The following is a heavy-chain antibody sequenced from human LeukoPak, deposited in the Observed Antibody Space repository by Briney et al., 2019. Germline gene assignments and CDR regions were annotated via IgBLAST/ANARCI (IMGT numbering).Heavy chain of an antibody. CDR3: ARVGGNRDY. V-gene: IGHV3-30*03. Sequence: GRSLRLSCAASGFTFSFSGMYWVRQAPGKGLEWLAFISDDGSRKYYANSVKGRFTISRDNSKDTLFLQMNSLRTEDTAVYFCARVGGNRDYWGQGTLVTVSS. J-gene: IGHJ4*02. CDR2: ISDDGSRK. D-gene: IGHD4-23*01. CDR1: GFTFSFSG.